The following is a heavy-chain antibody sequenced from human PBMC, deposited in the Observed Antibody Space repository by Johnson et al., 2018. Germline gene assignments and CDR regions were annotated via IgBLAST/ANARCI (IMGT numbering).Heavy chain of an antibody. Sequence: QVQLGESGGGVVQPGRSLGLSCAASGFTFSSSGMHWVRQAPGKGLDWVAVISYAGSNKYYADSVKGRFTISRDNSKDSLYLQMNSLRAEDTALYYCAKDSTHYYYYMDVWGKGTTVTVSS. CDR3: AKDSTHYYYYMDV. CDR1: GFTFSSSG. J-gene: IGHJ6*03. D-gene: IGHD5/OR15-5a*01. CDR2: ISYAGSNK. V-gene: IGHV3-30*18.